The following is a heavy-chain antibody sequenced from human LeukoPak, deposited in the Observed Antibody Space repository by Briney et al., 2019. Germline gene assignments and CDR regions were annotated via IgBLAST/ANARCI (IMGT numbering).Heavy chain of an antibody. D-gene: IGHD3-22*01. Sequence: PGGSLRLSCAAPGFIFSNFALMWIRQSPGQRLEWVSGISGSGGSTYYADSVKGRLTISRDNSKNTLYLQMDSLRAEDTAVYYCAKVGIRISLIVVVFTTADDWYFDLWGRGTLVTVSS. CDR1: GFIFSNFA. CDR2: ISGSGGST. J-gene: IGHJ2*01. CDR3: AKVGIRISLIVVVFTTADDWYFDL. V-gene: IGHV3-23*01.